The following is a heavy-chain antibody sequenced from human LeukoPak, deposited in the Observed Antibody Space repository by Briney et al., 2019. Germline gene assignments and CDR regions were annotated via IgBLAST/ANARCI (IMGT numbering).Heavy chain of an antibody. CDR2: MNPNSGNT. CDR3: ARGHPCSGGSCYLLYYYYGMGV. Sequence: GASVKVSCKASGYTFTSYDINWVRQATGQGLEWTGWMNPNSGNTGYAQKFQGRVTMTRNTSISTAYMELSSLRSEDTAVYYCARGHPCSGGSCYLLYYYYGMGVWGQGTTVTVSS. CDR1: GYTFTSYD. D-gene: IGHD2-15*01. V-gene: IGHV1-8*01. J-gene: IGHJ6*01.